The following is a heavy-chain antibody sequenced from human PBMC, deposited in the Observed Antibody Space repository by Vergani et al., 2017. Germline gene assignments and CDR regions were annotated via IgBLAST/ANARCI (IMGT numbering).Heavy chain of an antibody. CDR1: GFTFGDYA. CDR3: TRGHSSADYPIWYFDL. J-gene: IGHJ2*01. Sequence: EVQLVESGGGLVKPGRSLRLSCTASGFTFGDYAMSWFRQAPGKGLEWVGFIRSKAYGGTTEYAASVKGRFTNSRDDSKSIAYMQMNSLKTEDTAVYYCTRGHSSADYPIWYFDLWGRGTLVTVSS. CDR2: IRSKAYGGTT. V-gene: IGHV3-49*05. D-gene: IGHD3-22*01.